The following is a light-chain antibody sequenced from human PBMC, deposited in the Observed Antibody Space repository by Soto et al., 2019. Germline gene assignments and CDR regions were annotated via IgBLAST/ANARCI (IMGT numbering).Light chain of an antibody. CDR1: SSDVGGYNY. CDR3: SSYAGSNIL. Sequence: QSALTQPPSASGSPGQSVTISCTGTSSDVGGYNYVSWYQQHPGKAPKLMIYEVSKRPSGVPDRFSGSKSGNTASLTVSGLQAEDGADYYCSSYAGSNILFGTGTKVTVL. J-gene: IGLJ1*01. CDR2: EVS. V-gene: IGLV2-8*01.